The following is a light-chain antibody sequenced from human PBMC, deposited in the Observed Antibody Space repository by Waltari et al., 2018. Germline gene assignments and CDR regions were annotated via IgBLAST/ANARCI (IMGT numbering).Light chain of an antibody. V-gene: IGLV2-11*01. J-gene: IGLJ3*02. CDR3: CSYAGSFTWL. Sequence: QSALPQPRSVSGSPGQSVAISCTGTSSDVGGYKYVSWYQHHPGKAPKLMIYDVGKRPSGVPDRFSGSKSGNTASLTISGLQAEDEAEYYCCSYAGSFTWLFGGGTKLTVL. CDR1: SSDVGGYKY. CDR2: DVG.